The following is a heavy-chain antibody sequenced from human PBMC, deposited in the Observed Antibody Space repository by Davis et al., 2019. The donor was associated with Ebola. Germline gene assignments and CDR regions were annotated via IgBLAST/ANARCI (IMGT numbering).Heavy chain of an antibody. J-gene: IGHJ6*02. CDR3: AKGAHFTIFGVVMYSYGMDV. CDR2: ISWNSGSI. D-gene: IGHD3-3*01. CDR1: GGSISSYY. Sequence: LSLTCTVSGGSISSYYWSWIRQPPGKGLEWVSGISWNSGSIGYADSVKGRFTISRDNAKNSLYLQMNSLRAEDTALYYCAKGAHFTIFGVVMYSYGMDVWGQGTTVTVSS. V-gene: IGHV3-9*01.